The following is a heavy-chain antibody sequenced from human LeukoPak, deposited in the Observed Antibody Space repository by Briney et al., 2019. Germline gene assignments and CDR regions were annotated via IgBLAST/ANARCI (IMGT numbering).Heavy chain of an antibody. V-gene: IGHV1-18*01. CDR2: ISAYNGNT. CDR1: GYTFTSYG. J-gene: IGHJ4*02. CDR3: ARDDRAVAGRGDFDY. D-gene: IGHD6-19*01. Sequence: ASVKVSCKASGYTFTSYGISWVRQAPGQGLEWMGWISAYNGNTNYAQKLQGRVTMTTDTSTSTAYMELRSLRSDDTAVYYCARDDRAVAGRGDFDYWGQGTLVTVSS.